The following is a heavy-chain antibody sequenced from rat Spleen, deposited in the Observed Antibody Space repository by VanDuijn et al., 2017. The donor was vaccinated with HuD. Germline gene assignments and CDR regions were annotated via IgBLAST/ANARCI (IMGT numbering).Heavy chain of an antibody. CDR3: ARAPTYYGYNYFDY. V-gene: IGHV2-41*01. Sequence: QVQMKESGPGLVQPSQTLSLTCTVSGLSLTSNSISWIRQPPGKDLEWMGISWNAGGTQYNTALKSRFGISKDTSKSQVFLKVNSLQTEDTATYYCARAPTYYGYNYFDYWGQGVMVTVSS. J-gene: IGHJ2*01. CDR1: GLSLTSNS. D-gene: IGHD1-9*01. CDR2: SWNAGGT.